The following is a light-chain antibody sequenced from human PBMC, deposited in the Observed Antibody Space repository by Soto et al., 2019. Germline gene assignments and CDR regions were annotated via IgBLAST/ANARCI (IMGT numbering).Light chain of an antibody. J-gene: IGKJ1*01. CDR3: QQRNMWPRT. CDR1: QSVSSY. CDR2: DAS. Sequence: EIVLTQSPATLSLSPGERATLSCRASQSVSSYLAWYQQKPGQAPRLLIYDASNRATGIPARFSGSGSGTDFTLTLSSLEPDDFAVYHCQQRNMWPRTFGQGTKVDIK. V-gene: IGKV3-11*01.